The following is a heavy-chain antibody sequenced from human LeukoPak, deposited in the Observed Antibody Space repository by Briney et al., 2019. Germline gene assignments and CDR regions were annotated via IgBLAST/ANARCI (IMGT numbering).Heavy chain of an antibody. CDR3: AKDTGPAAGITADY. CDR1: EFTFSSYA. V-gene: IGHV3-23*01. CDR2: IRGSDDST. Sequence: GGSLRLSCAASEFTFSSYAMTWVRQAPGKGLEWVSTIRGSDDSTYYADSVKGRFTISRDNSKNTLYLQMNSPRAEDTAIYYCAKDTGPAAGITADYWGQGTLFTVSS. D-gene: IGHD6-13*01. J-gene: IGHJ4*02.